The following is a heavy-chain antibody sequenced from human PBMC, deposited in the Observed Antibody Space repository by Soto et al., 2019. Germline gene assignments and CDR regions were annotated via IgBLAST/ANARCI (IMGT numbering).Heavy chain of an antibody. CDR1: GGSLSGYY. D-gene: IGHD1-7*01. CDR2: INHRGSS. CDR3: ARSDNRNSLYGVDV. V-gene: IGHV4-34*01. J-gene: IGHJ6*02. Sequence: TLSLTSAVYGGSLSGYYWSWIRQSPGKGTEWIGEINHRGSSDYNPSLKSRVTISIDASKNHVSLELHSVTAADTAVYYCARSDNRNSLYGVDVWGQGTAVTVSS.